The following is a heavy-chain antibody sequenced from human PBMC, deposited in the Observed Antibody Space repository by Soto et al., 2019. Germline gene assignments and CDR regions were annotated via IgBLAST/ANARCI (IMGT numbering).Heavy chain of an antibody. Sequence: ASVKVSCKASGYTFTSYGISWVRQAPGQGLEWMGWISAYNGNTNYAQKLQGRVTMTTDTSTSTAYMELRSLRSDDTAVYYCARESSGWYRWYFDYWGQGTLVTVSS. J-gene: IGHJ4*02. D-gene: IGHD6-19*01. CDR3: ARESSGWYRWYFDY. CDR1: GYTFTSYG. CDR2: ISAYNGNT. V-gene: IGHV1-18*01.